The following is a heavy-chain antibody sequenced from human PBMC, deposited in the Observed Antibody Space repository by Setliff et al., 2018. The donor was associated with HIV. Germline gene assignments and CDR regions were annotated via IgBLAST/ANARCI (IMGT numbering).Heavy chain of an antibody. Sequence: GGSLRLSCTATGFTFSSYAMIWVRQAPGKGLEWVSGISNSGDKTYNADSGKGRFTISRDDSKNTFYLQMNNLKTEDTAVYYCTAFSGLRWFNDFQIWGRGTMVTVSS. CDR1: GFTFSSYA. J-gene: IGHJ3*02. CDR3: TAFSGLRWFNDFQI. D-gene: IGHD4-17*01. CDR2: ISNSGDKT. V-gene: IGHV3-23*01.